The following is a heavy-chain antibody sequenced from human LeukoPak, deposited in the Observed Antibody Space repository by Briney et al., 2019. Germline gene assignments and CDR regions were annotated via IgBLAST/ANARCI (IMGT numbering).Heavy chain of an antibody. J-gene: IGHJ6*02. V-gene: IGHV3-30-3*01. CDR3: ARYYGSGRGYYGMDV. CDR2: ISYDGSDK. D-gene: IGHD3-10*01. Sequence: PGGSLRPSCAASGFTFSSYAVHWVRQAPGEGLEWVAFISYDGSDKHYADSVKGRFTISRDNSKNTLYLQLNSLRAEDTAVYYCARYYGSGRGYYGMDVWGQGTTVTVSS. CDR1: GFTFSSYA.